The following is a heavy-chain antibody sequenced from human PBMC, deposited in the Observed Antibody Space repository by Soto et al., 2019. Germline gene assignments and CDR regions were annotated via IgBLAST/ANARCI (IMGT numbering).Heavy chain of an antibody. V-gene: IGHV2-5*02. CDR1: GFSLSTSGVG. J-gene: IGHJ5*02. D-gene: IGHD2-21*01. CDR2: IYWDDDK. CDR3: AHRRGVVVPTPWGWFDP. Sequence: QITLKESGPTLVKPTQTLTLTCTFSGFSLSTSGVGVGWIRQPPGKALEWLALIYWDDDKRYSPSLKSRLTITKDTSKNQVVLTMTNMDPVDTATYYCAHRRGVVVPTPWGWFDPWGQGTLVTVSS.